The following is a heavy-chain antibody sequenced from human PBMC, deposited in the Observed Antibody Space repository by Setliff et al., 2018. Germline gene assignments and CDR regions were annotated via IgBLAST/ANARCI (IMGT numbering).Heavy chain of an antibody. Sequence: PSETLSLTCTVSGGSSSSHYWSWIRQPPGKGLEWIGYIHYSGTTNYNPSLKSRVTLSLDTAKNQFSLELRAVTAADTALYYCARGRNVAARLFDSWGQGTLVTVSS. V-gene: IGHV4-59*11. CDR3: ARGRNVAARLFDS. D-gene: IGHD6-6*01. CDR1: GGSSSSHY. J-gene: IGHJ4*02. CDR2: IHYSGTT.